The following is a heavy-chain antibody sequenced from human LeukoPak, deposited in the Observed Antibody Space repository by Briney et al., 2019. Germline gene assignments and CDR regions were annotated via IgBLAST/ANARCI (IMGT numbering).Heavy chain of an antibody. D-gene: IGHD6-13*01. CDR3: AREGSIAAAGRWYYGMDV. Sequence: PGGSLRLSCAASGFTFSSYSMNWVRQAPGKGLEWVSSISSSSSYIYYADSVKGRFTISRDNSKNTLYLQMNSLRAEDTAVYYCAREGSIAAAGRWYYGMDVWGQGTTVTVSS. V-gene: IGHV3-21*01. J-gene: IGHJ6*02. CDR1: GFTFSSYS. CDR2: ISSSSSYI.